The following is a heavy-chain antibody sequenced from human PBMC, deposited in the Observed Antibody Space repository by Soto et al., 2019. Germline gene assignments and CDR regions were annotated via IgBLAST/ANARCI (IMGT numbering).Heavy chain of an antibody. D-gene: IGHD4-4*01. CDR1: GGSFSGYY. CDR2: INHSGST. Sequence: SETLSLTCAVYGGSFSGYYWSWIRQPPGKGLEWIGEINHSGSTNYNPSLKSRVTISVDTSKNQFSLKLSSVTAADTAVYYCARAYYSNYVWFDPWGQGTLVTVSS. CDR3: ARAYYSNYVWFDP. V-gene: IGHV4-34*01. J-gene: IGHJ5*02.